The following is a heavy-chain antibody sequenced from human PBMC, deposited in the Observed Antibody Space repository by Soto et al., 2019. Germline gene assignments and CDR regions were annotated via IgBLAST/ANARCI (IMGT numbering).Heavy chain of an antibody. V-gene: IGHV4-4*02. CDR1: GGSISSTNW. D-gene: IGHD1-26*01. J-gene: IGHJ4*02. CDR3: ARGLISGSHYSGGWYYFDS. CDR2: VNHSGST. Sequence: SETLSLTCVVAGGSISSTNWWTWVRQTPGKGLEWIGEVNHSGSTNYNPSLKSRVTISLHTSSSQFSLELSSVTAADTAVYYCARGLISGSHYSGGWYYFDSWGQGTQVTVSS.